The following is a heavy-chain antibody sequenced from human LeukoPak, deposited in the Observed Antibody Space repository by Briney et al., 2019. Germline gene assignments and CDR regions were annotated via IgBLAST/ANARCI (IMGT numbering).Heavy chain of an antibody. CDR3: ASLARRVTTILDY. CDR2: ISSSSNNM. CDR1: GFTFRDHY. Sequence: PAGSLTLSCAASGFTFRDHYMTWIRQAPGKGLEWVSYISSSSNNMDYTDSVKGRFTISRDNSKNTLVLQMNNLRAEDTALYYCASLARRVTTILDYWGQGTLGTVSA. J-gene: IGHJ4*02. D-gene: IGHD2-21*02. V-gene: IGHV3-11*06.